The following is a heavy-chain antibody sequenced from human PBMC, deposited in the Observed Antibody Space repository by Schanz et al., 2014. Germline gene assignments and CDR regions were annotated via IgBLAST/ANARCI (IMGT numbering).Heavy chain of an antibody. D-gene: IGHD3-16*01. CDR3: ARVGRNSYGFTSRFDA. CDR2: NAYSGST. J-gene: IGHJ5*02. V-gene: IGHV4-59*13. CDR1: GSDIRGFH. Sequence: QVQLQESGPGQVRPSETLSLTCTVSGSDIRGFHWSWIRQSPVKGLEWIGYNAYSGSTNYNPSLQSRVTIALDTSQSQFSLRLTSVSSADTAMYYCARVGRNSYGFTSRFDAWGQGTLVAVSS.